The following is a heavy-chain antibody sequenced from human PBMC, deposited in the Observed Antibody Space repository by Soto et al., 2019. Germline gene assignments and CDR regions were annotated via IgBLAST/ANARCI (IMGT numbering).Heavy chain of an antibody. CDR2: INGDGSST. J-gene: IGHJ4*02. Sequence: QPVGSLGFSCAVSGFTFSSNWMHWVRQAPGKGPVWVSRINGDGSSTSYADSVKGRFTISRDNAKNTLFLQMSSLRAEDTALYYCAAKFRERNGFDYWGQGTLVTVSS. CDR1: GFTFSSNW. V-gene: IGHV3-74*01. D-gene: IGHD3-10*02. CDR3: AAKFRERNGFDY.